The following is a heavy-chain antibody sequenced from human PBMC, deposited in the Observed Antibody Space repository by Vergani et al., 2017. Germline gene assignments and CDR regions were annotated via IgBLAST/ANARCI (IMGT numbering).Heavy chain of an antibody. V-gene: IGHV3-21*01. J-gene: IGHJ6*03. CDR1: GFTFSHYS. CDR3: ARDFLTRVTTLDYYYMGV. Sequence: EVQMVESGGGLVKPGGSLRLSCVASGFTFSHYSMNWVRQAPGKGLEWVSSISGNNDDVYYADSVKGRFTISRDNAKNSLYLDMSSLRAEDTAVYYCARDFLTRVTTLDYYYMGVWGKGTTVTVSS. D-gene: IGHD1-1*01. CDR2: ISGNNDDV.